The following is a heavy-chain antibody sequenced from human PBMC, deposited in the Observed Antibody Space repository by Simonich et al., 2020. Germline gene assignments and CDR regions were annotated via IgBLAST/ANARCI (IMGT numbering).Heavy chain of an antibody. J-gene: IGHJ2*01. CDR1: GYTFTGYY. CDR2: INPNRGGT. CDR3: ARGGLGHWYFDL. Sequence: QVQLVQSGAEVKKPGASVKVSCKASGYTFTGYYMTWVRQAPGQGLEWRGWINPNRGGTNYAQKFQGRVTMTRDTSISTAYMELSRLRSDDTAVYYCARGGLGHWYFDLWGRGTLVTVSS. V-gene: IGHV1-2*02. D-gene: IGHD6-25*01.